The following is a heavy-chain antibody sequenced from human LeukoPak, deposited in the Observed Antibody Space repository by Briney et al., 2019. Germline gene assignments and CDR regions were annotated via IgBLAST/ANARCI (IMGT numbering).Heavy chain of an antibody. CDR1: GFTLSSYW. Sequence: GGSLRLSRAASGFTLSSYWMSWVRQAPGKGLEWVSAFSGSGGSTYYADSVKGRFTISRDNSKNTVYLQMNSLRAEDTAVYYCAKSSPPPINYWGQGTLVTVSS. CDR3: AKSSPPPINY. V-gene: IGHV3-23*01. D-gene: IGHD1-14*01. CDR2: FSGSGGST. J-gene: IGHJ4*02.